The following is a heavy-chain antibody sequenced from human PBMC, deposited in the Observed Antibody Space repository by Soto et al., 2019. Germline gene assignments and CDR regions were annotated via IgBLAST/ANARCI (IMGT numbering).Heavy chain of an antibody. CDR1: GGSVSSGSYY. Sequence: TLSLTCTVSGGSVSSGSYYWSWIRQPPGKGLEWIGYIYYSGSTNYNPSLKSRVTISVGTSKNQFSLKLSSVTAADTAVYYCAREPGYCSSTSCYTGDAFDIWGQGTMVTVS. CDR2: IYYSGST. D-gene: IGHD2-2*02. CDR3: AREPGYCSSTSCYTGDAFDI. V-gene: IGHV4-61*01. J-gene: IGHJ3*02.